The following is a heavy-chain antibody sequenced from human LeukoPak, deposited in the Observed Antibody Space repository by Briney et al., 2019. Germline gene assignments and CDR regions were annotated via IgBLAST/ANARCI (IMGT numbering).Heavy chain of an antibody. J-gene: IGHJ4*02. CDR3: ARQGAFNY. V-gene: IGHV4-39*01. CDR1: GGSISNSSYY. CDR2: IYYSGST. Sequence: SETLSLTCTVSGGSISNSSYYWGWIRQPPGKGLEWIGSIYYSGSTYYNPSLKRRVTISVDTSKNQSSLKLSSVTAADTAVYYCARQGAFNYWGQGTLVTVSS. D-gene: IGHD3-16*01.